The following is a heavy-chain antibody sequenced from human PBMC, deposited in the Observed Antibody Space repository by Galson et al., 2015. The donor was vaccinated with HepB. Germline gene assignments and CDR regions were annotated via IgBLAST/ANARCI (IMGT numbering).Heavy chain of an antibody. V-gene: IGHV1-2*02. Sequence: SVKVSCKASGYTFSAYYMHWVRQAPGHGLEWMGSINPDSSDTHYAQQFQGRVTVTRDTSITTAYMVLSGLTSDDTAVYYCASATGLLGRDDALDIWGQGTLVTVSS. D-gene: IGHD7-27*01. CDR1: GYTFSAYY. CDR3: ASATGLLGRDDALDI. CDR2: INPDSSDT. J-gene: IGHJ3*02.